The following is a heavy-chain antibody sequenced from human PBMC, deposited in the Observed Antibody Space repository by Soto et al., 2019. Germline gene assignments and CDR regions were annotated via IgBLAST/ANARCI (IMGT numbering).Heavy chain of an antibody. Sequence: SVKVSCKTSGCTLSGNAISWVRQAPGQGLEWVGGLIPGFGTTFYAQTFQDRVTLTADESTGTVYMELRSLRSEDTAVFYCATLPSPYQSGGGDYVASHWGQGTLVTVSS. CDR1: GCTLSGNA. J-gene: IGHJ4*02. CDR2: LIPGFGTT. V-gene: IGHV1-69*13. D-gene: IGHD4-17*01. CDR3: ATLPSPYQSGGGDYVASH.